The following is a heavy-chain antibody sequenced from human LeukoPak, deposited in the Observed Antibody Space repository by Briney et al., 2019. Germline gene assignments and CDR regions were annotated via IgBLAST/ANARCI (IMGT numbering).Heavy chain of an antibody. CDR1: GGSISSYY. D-gene: IGHD2-15*01. Sequence: SETLSLTCTVSGGSISSYYWSWLRQPAGKGLEWIGRIYTSGSTNYNPSLKSRVTMSVDTSKNQFSLKLSTVTAADTAVYYCARFPPLRAFDIWGQGTLVTVSS. J-gene: IGHJ3*02. V-gene: IGHV4-4*07. CDR3: ARFPPLRAFDI. CDR2: IYTSGST.